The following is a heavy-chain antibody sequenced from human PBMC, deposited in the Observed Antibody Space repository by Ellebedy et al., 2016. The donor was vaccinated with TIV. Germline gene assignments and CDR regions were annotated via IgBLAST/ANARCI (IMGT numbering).Heavy chain of an antibody. CDR1: GGSFSSYY. CDR2: ISYSGST. V-gene: IGHV4-59*01. J-gene: IGHJ4*02. CDR3: ATWPPGDFDH. Sequence: SETLSLXXTVSGGSFSSYYWSWIRQPPGKGLEWIGYISYSGSTKYNPSLKSRVTISVDTSKNQFSLNLTSVTAADTAVHYCATWPPGDFDHWGQGILVTVSS.